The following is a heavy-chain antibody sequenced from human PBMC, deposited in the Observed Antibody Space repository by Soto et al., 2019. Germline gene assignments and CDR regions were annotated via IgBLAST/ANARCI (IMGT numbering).Heavy chain of an antibody. V-gene: IGHV3-15*01. Sequence: GGSLRLSCAASGFTFSNAWMSWVRQAPGKGLEWVGRIKSKTDGGTTDYAAPVKGRFTISRDDSKNTLYLQMNSLKTEDTAVYYCTPSLYYYYGMDVWGQGTTVTVSS. J-gene: IGHJ6*02. CDR2: IKSKTDGGTT. CDR3: TPSLYYYYGMDV. CDR1: GFTFSNAW.